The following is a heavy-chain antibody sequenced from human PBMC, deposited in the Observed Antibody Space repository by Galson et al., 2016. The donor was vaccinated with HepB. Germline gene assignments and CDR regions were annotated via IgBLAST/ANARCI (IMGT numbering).Heavy chain of an antibody. J-gene: IGHJ4*02. CDR2: IRSNADGGTP. CDR3: TGDGAVAGTNSFEF. CDR1: GLTFSKAW. V-gene: IGHV3-15*01. Sequence: SLRLSCATSGLTFSKAWMHWVRQAPGKGLEWVGRIRSNADGGTPDYAASVKGRFTISRDDSENTLYLQMNSLTTEDTAVYYCTGDGAVAGTNSFEFWGQGTLVTVSS. D-gene: IGHD6-19*01.